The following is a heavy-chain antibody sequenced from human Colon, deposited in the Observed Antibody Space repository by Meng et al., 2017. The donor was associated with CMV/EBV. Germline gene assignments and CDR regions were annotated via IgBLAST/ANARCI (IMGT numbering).Heavy chain of an antibody. D-gene: IGHD1-26*01. V-gene: IGHV3-74*01. J-gene: IGHJ4*02. Sequence: EGELGGSGGGFVARGGSLRLSFAGPGIIFSNYWMHWVRQVPGGGLLWVSRIDNYGTITSYADSVKGRFTISRDNAKNTLYLQIDSLRVDDSAVYYCGRDLSGERDHWGQGTLVTVSS. CDR3: GRDLSGERDH. CDR1: GIIFSNYW. CDR2: IDNYGTIT.